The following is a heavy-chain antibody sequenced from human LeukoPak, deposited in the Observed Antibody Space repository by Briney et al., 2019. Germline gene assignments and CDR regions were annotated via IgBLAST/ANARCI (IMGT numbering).Heavy chain of an antibody. D-gene: IGHD6-19*01. V-gene: IGHV1-8*01. CDR3: ARGWGSGWPYYYYYYGMDV. Sequence: ASVKVSCKASGYTFTNYDINWFRQAPGQGLEWMGWMNPDNANTGYGQRFQGRVTMTRSTSISTAYMELTSLTSEDTAVYYCARGWGSGWPYYYYYYGMDVWGQGTTVTVSS. J-gene: IGHJ6*02. CDR2: MNPDNANT. CDR1: GYTFTNYD.